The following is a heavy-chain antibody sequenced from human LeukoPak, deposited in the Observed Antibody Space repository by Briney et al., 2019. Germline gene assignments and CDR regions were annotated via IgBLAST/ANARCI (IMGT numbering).Heavy chain of an antibody. CDR2: ISYDGSNK. Sequence: GRSLRLSCAASGFTFSYYGMHWVRQAPGKGLEWVAVISYDGSNKYYAGSVKGRFTISRDNSKNTLYLQMNSLRAEDTAVYYCAKDYYDSSGYYNDAFDMWGQGTMVTVSS. V-gene: IGHV3-30*18. CDR1: GFTFSYYG. CDR3: AKDYYDSSGYYNDAFDM. D-gene: IGHD3-22*01. J-gene: IGHJ3*02.